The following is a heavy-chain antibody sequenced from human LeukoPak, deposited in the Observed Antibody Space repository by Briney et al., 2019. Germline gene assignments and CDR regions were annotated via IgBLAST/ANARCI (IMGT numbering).Heavy chain of an antibody. J-gene: IGHJ3*02. CDR2: ISYDGSNK. V-gene: IGHV3-30*18. CDR1: GFTFSSYG. Sequence: GGSLRLSCAASGFTFSSYGMRWVRQAPGKGLEWVAVISYDGSNKYYADSVKGRFTISRDNSKNTLYLQMNSLRAEDTAVYYCAKDLPSADAFDIWGQGTMVTVSS. CDR3: AKDLPSADAFDI.